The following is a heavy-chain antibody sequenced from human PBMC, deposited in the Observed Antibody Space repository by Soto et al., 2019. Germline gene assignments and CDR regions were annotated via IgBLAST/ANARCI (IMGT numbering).Heavy chain of an antibody. CDR3: PRWNFHHYFNINFKTSYYFDS. J-gene: IGHJ4*02. Sequence: QVQLQQWGAGLLKPSETLSLTCTVFGGSFNAYYWNWIRQPPGKGLEWIGKINHRGSTDYNPSLKSRVTMSVDMSKSQFSLNMTSVTPADTAVYYCPRWNFHHYFNINFKTSYYFDSWGQGTLVTVSS. CDR2: INHRGST. D-gene: IGHD1-7*01. CDR1: GGSFNAYY. V-gene: IGHV4-34*02.